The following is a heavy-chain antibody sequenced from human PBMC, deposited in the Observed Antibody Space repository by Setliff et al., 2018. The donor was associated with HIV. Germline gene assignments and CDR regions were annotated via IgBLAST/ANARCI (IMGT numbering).Heavy chain of an antibody. Sequence: GGSLRLSCAASGFTFSNYWMDWVRQAPGKGLGWVATIKQDGSEIYYMDSVKGRFTISRDNARTSLFLEMRSLRDEDTAVYSCANLWELGAWGQGTLVTVSS. CDR2: IKQDGSEI. V-gene: IGHV3-7*03. CDR1: GFTFSNYW. J-gene: IGHJ5*02. CDR3: ANLWELGA. D-gene: IGHD3-16*01.